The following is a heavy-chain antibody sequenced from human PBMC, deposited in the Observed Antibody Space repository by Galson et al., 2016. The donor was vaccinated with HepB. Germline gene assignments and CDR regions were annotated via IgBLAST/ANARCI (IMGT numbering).Heavy chain of an antibody. V-gene: IGHV3-30*18. D-gene: IGHD3-10*01. CDR3: AKALYTSGSYWGNSKSKSYYGMDV. CDR1: GFTFSTYG. Sequence: SLRLSCAASGFTFSTYGVYWVRQAPGKGLEWVAIISYDGGNTYYADSVKGRFTISRDNSKSTLYLQMNSLRTEDSAMYYCAKALYTSGSYWGNSKSKSYYGMDVWGQGTTVTVSS. J-gene: IGHJ6*02. CDR2: ISYDGGNT.